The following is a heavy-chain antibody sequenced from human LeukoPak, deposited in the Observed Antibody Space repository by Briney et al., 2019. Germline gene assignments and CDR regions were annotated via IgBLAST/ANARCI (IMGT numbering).Heavy chain of an antibody. J-gene: IGHJ5*02. Sequence: SETLSLTCAVYGGSFSGYYWSWIRQPPGKGLEWIGEINHSGSTNYNPSLKSRVTISVDTSKNQFSLKLSSVTAANTAVYYCARGGETTRYYYDSSGYQPWGQGTLVTVSS. V-gene: IGHV4-34*01. D-gene: IGHD3-22*01. CDR3: ARGGETTRYYYDSSGYQP. CDR2: INHSGST. CDR1: GGSFSGYY.